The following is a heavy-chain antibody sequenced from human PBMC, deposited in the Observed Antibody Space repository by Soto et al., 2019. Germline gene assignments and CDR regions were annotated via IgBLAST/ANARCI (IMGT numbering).Heavy chain of an antibody. J-gene: IGHJ6*02. CDR2: ISTSGGST. CDR3: SLSDRYYGMDV. V-gene: IGHV3-23*01. Sequence: GGSLRLSCAASGFTFSSYAMSWVRQAPGKGLEWVSSISTSGGSTYYADSVKGRFTISRDNSNNKLYLQMNSLRAEDTAVYYCSLSDRYYGMDVWGLGTTVTVSS. CDR1: GFTFSSYA.